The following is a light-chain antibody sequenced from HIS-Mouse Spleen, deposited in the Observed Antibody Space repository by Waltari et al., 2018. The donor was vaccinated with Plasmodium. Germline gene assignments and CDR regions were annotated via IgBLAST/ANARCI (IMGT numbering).Light chain of an antibody. CDR1: HSISSY. Sequence: DIQMTQSPSSLSASVGERVTITCRASHSISSYLKWYQQKPWKAPKLLIYAASSLKSGVPSRFSGSGSGTDFTLTISSLQPEYFATYYCQQSYSTWTFGQGTKVEIK. CDR3: QQSYSTWT. J-gene: IGKJ1*01. CDR2: AAS. V-gene: IGKV1-39*01.